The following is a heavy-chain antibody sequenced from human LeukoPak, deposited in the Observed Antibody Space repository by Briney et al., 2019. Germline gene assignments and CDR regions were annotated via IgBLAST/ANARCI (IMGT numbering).Heavy chain of an antibody. CDR3: AKNWGSLDY. CDR1: GFTFSSYS. D-gene: IGHD7-27*01. V-gene: IGHV3-7*01. CDR2: IKQDGSEK. J-gene: IGHJ4*02. Sequence: GGSLRLSCAASGFTFSSYSMNWVRQAPGKGLEWVANIKQDGSEKYYVDSVKGRFTISRDNAKNSLYLQMNSLRAGGTAVYYCAKNWGSLDYWGPGTLVTVSS.